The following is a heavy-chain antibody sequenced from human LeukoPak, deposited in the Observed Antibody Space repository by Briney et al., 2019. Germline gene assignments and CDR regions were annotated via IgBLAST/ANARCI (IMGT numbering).Heavy chain of an antibody. CDR3: ARGSGWYGY. CDR1: GFTSSSYW. CDR2: IRQDGSEK. Sequence: GGSLRLSCAASGFTSSSYWMSWVRQAPGKGLEWVANIRQDGSEKYYVDSVKGRFTISRDNAKKSLYLQMNSLRDEDTAVYYCARGSGWYGYWGQGTLVTVSS. J-gene: IGHJ4*02. D-gene: IGHD6-19*01. V-gene: IGHV3-7*04.